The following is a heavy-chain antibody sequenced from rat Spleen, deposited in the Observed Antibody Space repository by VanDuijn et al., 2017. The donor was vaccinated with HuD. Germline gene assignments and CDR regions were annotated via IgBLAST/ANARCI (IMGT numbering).Heavy chain of an antibody. Sequence: QVQLKESGPGLVQPSQTLSLTCTVSGFSLSNYGVIWVRRPPGKGLEWMGVIWGNGSPNYNSALKSRLSISRDTSKSQVYLKMNSLQTEDTATYYCARADIGAIYTDGIWGQGVMVTVSS. CDR3: ARADIGAIYTDGI. CDR1: GFSLSNYG. D-gene: IGHD1-2*01. J-gene: IGHJ2*01. CDR2: IWGNGSP. V-gene: IGHV2-13*01.